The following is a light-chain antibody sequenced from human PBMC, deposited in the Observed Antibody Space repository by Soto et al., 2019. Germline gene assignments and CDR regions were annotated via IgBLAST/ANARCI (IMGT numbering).Light chain of an antibody. J-gene: IGLJ1*01. CDR3: SSYTTSDPYV. Sequence: QSALTQPASVSGSPGQSITISCTGTSSDVGAYAYVSWYQQRPGKAPKYLIYEVRYRPSGVSDRFSGSKSGTTASLTISGLQAEDDADYYCSSYTTSDPYVFGTGTKLTVL. CDR1: SSDVGAYAY. V-gene: IGLV2-14*01. CDR2: EVR.